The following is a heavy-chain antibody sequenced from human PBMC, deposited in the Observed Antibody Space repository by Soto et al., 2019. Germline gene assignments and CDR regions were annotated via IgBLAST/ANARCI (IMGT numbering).Heavy chain of an antibody. CDR3: AGDARANHKGFDY. Sequence: QVQLVESGGGVVQPGRSLRLSCAASGFTFSSYAMHWVRQAPGKGLEWVAVISYDGSNKYYADSVKGRFTISRDNSKNTLYLQMNSLRAEDTGVYYCAGDARANHKGFDYWGQGTLVTVSS. J-gene: IGHJ4*02. V-gene: IGHV3-30-3*01. CDR2: ISYDGSNK. CDR1: GFTFSSYA.